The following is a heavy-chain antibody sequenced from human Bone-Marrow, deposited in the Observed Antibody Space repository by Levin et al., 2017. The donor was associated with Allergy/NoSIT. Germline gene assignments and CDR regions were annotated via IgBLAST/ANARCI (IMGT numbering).Heavy chain of an antibody. D-gene: IGHD3-22*01. J-gene: IGHJ4*02. V-gene: IGHV3-30*18. CDR2: ISYDGGNK. Sequence: GGSPRLSCAASGFTFSNYGMHWVRQAPGKGLEWVAFISYDGGNKYYTDSVKGRFTISRDNSKNTLYLQMNSLRPEDTAVYYCAKVLNYYDSTGYTPGQVWGQGTLVTVSS. CDR1: GFTFSNYG. CDR3: AKVLNYYDSTGYTPGQV.